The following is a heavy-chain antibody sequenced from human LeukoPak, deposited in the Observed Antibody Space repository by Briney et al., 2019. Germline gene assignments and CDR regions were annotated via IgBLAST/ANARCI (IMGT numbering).Heavy chain of an antibody. CDR2: INQDESQK. CDR1: GFTFNNYW. Sequence: GRSLRLSCAASGFTFNNYWMNWVRQAPGKGLGWVANINQDESQKKYMDSVKGRFTISRDNAKNSVYLQMNSLTAEDTAVYFCGRAVDAFRVDPWGQGVLVTVSS. J-gene: IGHJ5*02. CDR3: GRAVDAFRVDP. D-gene: IGHD2-15*01. V-gene: IGHV3-7*01.